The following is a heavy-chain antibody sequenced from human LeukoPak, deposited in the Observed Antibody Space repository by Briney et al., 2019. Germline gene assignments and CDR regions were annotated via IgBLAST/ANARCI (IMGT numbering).Heavy chain of an antibody. D-gene: IGHD3-10*01. Sequence: GGSLRLSCAASGFTFSSYAMHWVRQAPGKGLEWVAVISYDGSNKYYADSVKGRFTISRDNSKNTLYLQMNSLRAEDTAVYYCAREQVVGSGSYTAAFDIWGQGTMVTVSS. V-gene: IGHV3-30-3*01. J-gene: IGHJ3*02. CDR1: GFTFSSYA. CDR3: AREQVVGSGSYTAAFDI. CDR2: ISYDGSNK.